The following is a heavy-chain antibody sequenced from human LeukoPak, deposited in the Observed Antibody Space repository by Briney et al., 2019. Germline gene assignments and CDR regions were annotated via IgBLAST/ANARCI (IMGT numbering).Heavy chain of an antibody. CDR2: IYYSGST. CDR1: GGSISSYY. Sequence: SETLSLICTVSGGSISSYYWSWIRQPPGKGLEWIGYIYYSGSTNYNPSLKSRVTISVDTSKNQFSLKLSSVTAADTAVYYCARVLLSNYDFWSGYSNWFDPWGQGTLVTVSS. V-gene: IGHV4-59*01. CDR3: ARVLLSNYDFWSGYSNWFDP. J-gene: IGHJ5*02. D-gene: IGHD3-3*01.